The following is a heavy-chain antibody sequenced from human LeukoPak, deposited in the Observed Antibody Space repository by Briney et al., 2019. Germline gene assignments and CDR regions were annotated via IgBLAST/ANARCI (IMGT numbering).Heavy chain of an antibody. D-gene: IGHD4/OR15-4a*01. Sequence: GGSLRLSCTVSGFTVSSNSMSCVRQAPGKGLEWVSFIFSSTHYSDSVKGRFTISRDNSKNTLYLQMNSLRAEDTAVYYCARRAGAYSHPYDYWGQGTLVTVSS. CDR3: ARRAGAYSHPYDY. CDR2: IFSST. V-gene: IGHV3-53*01. J-gene: IGHJ4*02. CDR1: GFTVSSNS.